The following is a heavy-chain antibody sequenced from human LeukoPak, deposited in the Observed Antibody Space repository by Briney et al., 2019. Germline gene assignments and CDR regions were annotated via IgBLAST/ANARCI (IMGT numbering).Heavy chain of an antibody. CDR2: IYSNGEK. D-gene: IGHD2-2*01. V-gene: IGHV2-5*01. CDR3: AHSVLPTQVESLPAFDY. Sequence: SGPTLVNPTETLTLTCTFSGFSLSTYGVSVGWIRQPPGKALEWLALIYSNGEKRYSPSLESRLIITKDTSKNQVVLTLTNMDPVDTATYFCAHSVLPTQVESLPAFDYWGQGTMVIVSS. J-gene: IGHJ4*02. CDR1: GFSLSTYGVS.